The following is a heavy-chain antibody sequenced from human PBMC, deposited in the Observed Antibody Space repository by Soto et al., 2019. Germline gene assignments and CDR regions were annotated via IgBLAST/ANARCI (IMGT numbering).Heavy chain of an antibody. CDR2: INPNSGNI. CDR1: GDTFTTYD. D-gene: IGHD3-10*01. Sequence: ASVKVSCKASGDTFTTYDINWVRQATGHGLEWMGWINPNSGNIGYAQRFQGRVTMTRDTAIRTAYMEVSSLRSDDTAVYYCARGRASGSYYLLDYWGQGTLVTVS. J-gene: IGHJ4*02. CDR3: ARGRASGSYYLLDY. V-gene: IGHV1-8*01.